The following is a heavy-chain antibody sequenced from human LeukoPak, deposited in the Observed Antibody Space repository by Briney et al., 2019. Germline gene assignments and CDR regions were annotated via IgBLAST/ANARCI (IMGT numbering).Heavy chain of an antibody. CDR1: GFTFDDYA. V-gene: IGHV3-9*01. Sequence: GRSLRLSCAASGFTFDDYAMHWVRQAPGKGLEWVSGITWNSGSIVYADSVKGRFTISRDNAKNSLYLQMNSLRAEDTAVYYCVKDISPDIVVVVAAPYFDSWGQGTLVTVSS. D-gene: IGHD2-15*01. CDR3: VKDISPDIVVVVAAPYFDS. J-gene: IGHJ4*02. CDR2: ITWNSGSI.